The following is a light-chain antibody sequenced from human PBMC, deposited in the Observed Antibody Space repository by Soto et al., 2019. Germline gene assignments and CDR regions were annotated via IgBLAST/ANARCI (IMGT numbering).Light chain of an antibody. Sequence: DIPMTQSPSSLSASVGDRVTITCRASQGISHYLAWYQQKPGKVPKVLISAASTLQSGVPSLFSGSGSGTDFTLTISSLQPEDAATYCCQKYNSVPRTFGQGTKVEIK. CDR2: AAS. CDR3: QKYNSVPRT. V-gene: IGKV1-27*01. J-gene: IGKJ1*01. CDR1: QGISHY.